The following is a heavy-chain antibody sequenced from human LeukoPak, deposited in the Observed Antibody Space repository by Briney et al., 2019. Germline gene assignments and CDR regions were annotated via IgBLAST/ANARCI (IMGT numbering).Heavy chain of an antibody. CDR1: GFTFSTYA. D-gene: IGHD7-27*01. J-gene: IGHJ4*02. Sequence: GRSLRLSCAASGFTFSTYAMHWVRQAPGKGLEWVAVISYDGSNQYYADSVKGRFTISRDDSKNTLYLQMDSLRAEDTAVFYCARNWENYFDYWGQGTLVTVSS. CDR2: ISYDGSNQ. V-gene: IGHV3-30-3*01. CDR3: ARNWENYFDY.